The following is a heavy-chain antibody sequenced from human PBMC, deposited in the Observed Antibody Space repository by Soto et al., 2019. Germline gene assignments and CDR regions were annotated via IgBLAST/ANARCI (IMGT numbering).Heavy chain of an antibody. CDR2: TIPVFNTA. CDR1: GGTLSDHG. D-gene: IGHD3-10*01. J-gene: IGHJ3*02. CDR3: ARGVYGSGNYYTGPSAFDI. V-gene: IGHV1-69*06. Sequence: QVQLEQSGAEVKKPGSSVKVSCKASGGTLSDHGVAWLRLAPGQGLEWMGGTIPVFNTAKYAQKFQGRVNVTADKFTNIAYMELSSLRSEDTAFYFCARGVYGSGNYYTGPSAFDIWGQGTMVIVSS.